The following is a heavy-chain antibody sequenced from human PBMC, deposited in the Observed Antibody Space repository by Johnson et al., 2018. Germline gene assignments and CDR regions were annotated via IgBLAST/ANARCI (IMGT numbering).Heavy chain of an antibody. Sequence: QVQLVQSGGRVVQXGRSLRLSCSASGFTFSSYAMHWVRQAPGKGLEWVAVISDDGSNKFYAASVKGRFTISRDNSKYTVYLQMHSLKAEDTAVFYCARAQGGDYLAEYFQHWGQGTLVTVSS. V-gene: IGHV3-30-3*01. CDR2: ISDDGSNK. J-gene: IGHJ1*01. D-gene: IGHD4-17*01. CDR3: ARAQGGDYLAEYFQH. CDR1: GFTFSSYA.